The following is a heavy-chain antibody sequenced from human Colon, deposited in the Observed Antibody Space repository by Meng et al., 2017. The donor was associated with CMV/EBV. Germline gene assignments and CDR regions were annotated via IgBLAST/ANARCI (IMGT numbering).Heavy chain of an antibody. V-gene: IGHV3-30*02. CDR2: IRYDGSNK. J-gene: IGHJ6*02. Sequence: GESLKISCAASGFSFSSYGMHWVRQAPGKGLEWVAFIRYDGSNKYYADSVKGRFTISRDNSKNSLYLQMNSLRAEDTAVYYCAKRGGMDVWGQGTTVTVSS. CDR1: GFSFSSYG. CDR3: AKRGGMDV.